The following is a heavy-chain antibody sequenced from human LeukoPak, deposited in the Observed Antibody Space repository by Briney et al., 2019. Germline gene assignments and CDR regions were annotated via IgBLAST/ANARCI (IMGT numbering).Heavy chain of an antibody. J-gene: IGHJ4*02. CDR1: GFTFSSYW. CDR3: GRDGTRRWGSGGSYNY. D-gene: IGHD2-15*01. CDR2: IKQDGSEK. V-gene: IGHV3-7*01. Sequence: PGGSLRLSCAASGFTFSSYWMSWVRQAPGKGLEWVANIKQDGSEKYYVDSVKGRFTISRDNAKNSLYLQMNSLRAEDTAVYYCGRDGTRRWGSGGSYNYWGQGTLVTVSS.